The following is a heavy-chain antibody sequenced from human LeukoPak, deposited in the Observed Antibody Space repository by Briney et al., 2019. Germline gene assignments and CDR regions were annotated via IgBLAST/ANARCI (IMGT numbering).Heavy chain of an antibody. CDR2: ISYDGSNK. Sequence: PGGSLRLSCAASGFTFSSYGMHWVRQAPGKGLEWVAVISYDGSNKYYADSVKGRFTISRDNSKNTLYLQMNSLRAEDTAVYYCAKMQGDGDWDWGQGTLVTVSS. D-gene: IGHD4-17*01. CDR3: AKMQGDGDWD. CDR1: GFTFSSYG. J-gene: IGHJ4*02. V-gene: IGHV3-30*18.